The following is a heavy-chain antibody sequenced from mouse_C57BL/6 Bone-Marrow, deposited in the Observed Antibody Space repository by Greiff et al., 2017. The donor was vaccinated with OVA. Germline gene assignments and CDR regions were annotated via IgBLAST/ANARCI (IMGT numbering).Heavy chain of an antibody. CDR1: GYTFTDYY. CDR2: INPNNGGT. V-gene: IGHV1-26*01. CDR3: AGIYYDYDGTFDY. Sequence: EVQLQQSGPELVKPGASVKISCKASGYTFTDYYMNWVKQSHGKSLEWIGDINPNNGGTSYNQKFKGKATLTVDKSSSTAYMELRSLTSEDSAVYYCAGIYYDYDGTFDYWGQGTTLTVSS. J-gene: IGHJ2*01. D-gene: IGHD2-4*01.